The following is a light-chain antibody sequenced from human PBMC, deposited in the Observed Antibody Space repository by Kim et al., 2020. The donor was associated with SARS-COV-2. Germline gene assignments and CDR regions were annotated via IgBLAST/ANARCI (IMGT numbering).Light chain of an antibody. CDR2: DAS. J-gene: IGKJ5*01. V-gene: IGKV3-11*01. Sequence: LSPRERATPSCRASRSVTNSLAWYQQKPGQSPRLLIHDASHGTAGLPARFTGSGSGTDFTLTISSLEPEDFAIYYCQQRSSWPPTFGQGTRLEIK. CDR3: QQRSSWPPT. CDR1: RSVTNS.